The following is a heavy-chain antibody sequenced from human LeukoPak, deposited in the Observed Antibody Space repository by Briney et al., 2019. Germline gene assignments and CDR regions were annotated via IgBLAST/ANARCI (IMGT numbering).Heavy chain of an antibody. CDR1: GLTFSSYS. D-gene: IGHD3-22*01. CDR3: ARSNHYYDSSGYFR. V-gene: IGHV3-21*01. Sequence: GGSLRLSCAASGLTFSSYSMNWVRQAPGKGLEWVSSISSSSSYIYYADSVKGRFTISRDNAKNSLYLQMNSLRAEDTAVYYCARSNHYYDSSGYFRWGQGTLVTVSS. CDR2: ISSSSSYI. J-gene: IGHJ4*02.